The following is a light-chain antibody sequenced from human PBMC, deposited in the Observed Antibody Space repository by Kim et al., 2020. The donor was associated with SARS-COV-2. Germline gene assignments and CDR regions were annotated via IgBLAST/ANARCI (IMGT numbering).Light chain of an antibody. V-gene: IGLV3-1*01. Sequence: SVSPGQTASITCSGDKLGDKYASWYQQKPGQSPVLVLYQDSKRPSGIPERFSGSNSGNTATLTISGTQAMDEADYYCQAWDISIWVFGGGTQLTV. CDR1: KLGDKY. CDR2: QDS. J-gene: IGLJ3*02. CDR3: QAWDISIWV.